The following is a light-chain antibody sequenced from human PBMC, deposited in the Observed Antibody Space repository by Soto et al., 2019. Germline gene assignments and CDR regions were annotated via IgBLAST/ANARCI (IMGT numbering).Light chain of an antibody. CDR1: QGISSY. CDR3: QQYYSYPPA. V-gene: IGKV1-8*01. Sequence: AIRITQSPSSLSASTGDRITITCRASQGISSYFAWYQQKPGKAPKLLIYAASTLQSGVPSRFSGSGSGTDFPLTISCLQSEDLATYDCQQYYSYPPAFGGGTKVFIK. J-gene: IGKJ4*01. CDR2: AAS.